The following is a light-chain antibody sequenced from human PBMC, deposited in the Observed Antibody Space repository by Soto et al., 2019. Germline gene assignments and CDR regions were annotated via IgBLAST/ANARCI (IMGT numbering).Light chain of an antibody. CDR1: QGISSY. Sequence: DIQLTQSPSFLSASVGDRVTITCRASQGISSYLAWYQQKPGKAPKLLIHAASTLQSGVPSRFSGSGSGTEFTLTMSSLQPEDFATYYCQQGGTFGPGTKVDI. J-gene: IGKJ3*01. V-gene: IGKV1-9*01. CDR2: AAS. CDR3: QQGGT.